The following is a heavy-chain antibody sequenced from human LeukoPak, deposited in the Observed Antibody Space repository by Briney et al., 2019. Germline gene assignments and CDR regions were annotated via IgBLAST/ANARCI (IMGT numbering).Heavy chain of an antibody. CDR2: ISRNGGST. J-gene: IGHJ4*02. V-gene: IGHV3-64D*09. Sequence: GGSLRLSCSASGFTFSSFAMHWVRQAPGKGLEYVAAISRNGGSTYYADSVKGRFTISRDNSKSTLYLQMSSLRAEDTAVYYCARRAFYSGYRGNFDYWGQGTLVTVSS. D-gene: IGHD5-12*01. CDR3: ARRAFYSGYRGNFDY. CDR1: GFTFSSFA.